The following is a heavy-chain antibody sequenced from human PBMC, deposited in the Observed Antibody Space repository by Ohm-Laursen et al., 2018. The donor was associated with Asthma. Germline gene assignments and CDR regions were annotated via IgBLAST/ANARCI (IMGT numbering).Heavy chain of an antibody. V-gene: IGHV7-4-1*02. CDR1: GYTFTSYA. J-gene: IGHJ5*02. D-gene: IGHD3-3*01. Sequence: ASVKVSCKASGYTFTSYAMNWVRQAPGQGLEWMGWINTNTGNPTYAQGFTGRFVFSLDTSVSTAYLQISSLKAEDTAVYYCARGRVYGFWSAYYIPPINWFDPWGQGTLVTVSS. CDR2: INTNTGNP. CDR3: ARGRVYGFWSAYYIPPINWFDP.